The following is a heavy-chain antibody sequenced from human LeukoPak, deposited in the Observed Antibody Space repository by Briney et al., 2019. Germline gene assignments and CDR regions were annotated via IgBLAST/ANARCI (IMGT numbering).Heavy chain of an antibody. CDR1: GFTFSSYA. CDR2: ISGSGGST. Sequence: GGSLRLSCAASGFTFSSYAMSWVRQAPGKGLEWVSAISGSGGSTYYADSVKGRFTISRDNSKNTLYLQMNSLRAEDTAVYYCAKVGGGDYYDSRDFDYWGQGTLVTVSS. J-gene: IGHJ4*02. CDR3: AKVGGGDYYDSRDFDY. D-gene: IGHD3-22*01. V-gene: IGHV3-23*01.